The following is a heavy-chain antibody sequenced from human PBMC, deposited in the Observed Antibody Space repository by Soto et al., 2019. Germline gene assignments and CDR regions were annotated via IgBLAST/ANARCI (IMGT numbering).Heavy chain of an antibody. Sequence: ASVKVSCKASGYTFTSYDINWVRQATGQGLEWMGWMNPNSGNTGYAQKFQGRVTMTKNSLYLQMNSLRAEDTAVYYCARESSSSWYYYYYGMDVWGQGPTVTVSS. D-gene: IGHD6-13*01. CDR1: GYTFTSYD. V-gene: IGHV1-8*01. CDR2: MNPNSGNT. J-gene: IGHJ6*02. CDR3: ARESSSSWYYYYYGMDV.